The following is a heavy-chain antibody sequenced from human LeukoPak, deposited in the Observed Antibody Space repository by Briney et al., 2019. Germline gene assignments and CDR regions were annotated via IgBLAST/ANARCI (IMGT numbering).Heavy chain of an antibody. CDR1: GFTVGDYA. V-gene: IGHV3-49*03. D-gene: IGHD3-9*01. CDR2: IRSKAYGGTT. J-gene: IGHJ4*01. Sequence: GGSLRPSCTASGFTVGDYAMSWFRQAPGKGLEWVGFIRSKAYGGTTEYAASVRGRFTISRDDSKSIAYLQMNSLKTEDTAVYYRTRAAGGYDIFGLGYFDYFGDGTLFTVSS. CDR3: TRAAGGYDIFGLGYFDY.